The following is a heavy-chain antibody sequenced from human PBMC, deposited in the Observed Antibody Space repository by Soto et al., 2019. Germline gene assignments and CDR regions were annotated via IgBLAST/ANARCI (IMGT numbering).Heavy chain of an antibody. V-gene: IGHV4-31*03. CDR3: ARRGYSYGFGN. CDR1: GGSISSGGYY. CDR2: IYYSGST. J-gene: IGHJ4*02. D-gene: IGHD5-18*01. Sequence: SETLSLTCSVSGGSISSGGYYWSWIRQHPGKGLEWIGYIYYSGSTYYNPSLKSRVTISVDTSKNQFSLKLSSVTAADTAVYYCARRGYSYGFGNWGQGTLVTVSS.